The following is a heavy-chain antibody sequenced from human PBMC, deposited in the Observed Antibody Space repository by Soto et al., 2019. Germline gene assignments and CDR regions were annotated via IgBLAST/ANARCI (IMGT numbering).Heavy chain of an antibody. V-gene: IGHV4-34*01. D-gene: IGHD3-3*01. CDR1: GGSFSGYY. CDR2: INHSGST. CDR3: ARIKYYDFWSGYPIGMDV. J-gene: IGHJ6*02. Sequence: SETLSLTCAVYGGSFSGYYWSWIRQPPGKGLEWIGEINHSGSTNYNPSLKSRVTISVDTSKNQFSLKLSSVTAADTAVYYCARIKYYDFWSGYPIGMDVWGQGTTVTVS.